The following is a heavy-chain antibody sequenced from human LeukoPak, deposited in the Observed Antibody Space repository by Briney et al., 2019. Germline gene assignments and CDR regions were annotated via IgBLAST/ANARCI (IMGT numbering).Heavy chain of an antibody. CDR2: ISYDGSNK. CDR3: AKSSWGPITYPFDY. CDR1: GFTFSSYG. D-gene: IGHD3-16*01. V-gene: IGHV3-30*18. J-gene: IGHJ4*02. Sequence: GGSLRLSCAASGFTFSSYGMHWVRQAPGKGLEWVAVISYDGSNKYYADSVKDRFTISRDNSKNTLYLQMNSLRAEDTAVYYCAKSSWGPITYPFDYWGQGTLVTVSS.